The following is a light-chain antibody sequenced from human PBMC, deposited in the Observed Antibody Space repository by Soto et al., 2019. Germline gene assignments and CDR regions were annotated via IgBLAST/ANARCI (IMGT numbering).Light chain of an antibody. CDR1: SNDVGGYDY. V-gene: IGLV2-14*01. Sequence: QSALTQPASVSGSLGQSITISCTGTSNDVGGYDYVSWYQQHPGKTPKVMIYEVTNRPSGVSIRFSASKSGNTASLTISGLQAEDEADYYCASFTTSSTWVFGGGTKLTVL. J-gene: IGLJ3*02. CDR3: ASFTTSSTWV. CDR2: EVT.